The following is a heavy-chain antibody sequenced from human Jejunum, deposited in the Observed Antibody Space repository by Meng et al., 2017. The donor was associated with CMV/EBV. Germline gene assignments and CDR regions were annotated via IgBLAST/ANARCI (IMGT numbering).Heavy chain of an antibody. D-gene: IGHD5-12*01. CDR3: AREPGRGYSGYDRYFDY. V-gene: IGHV3-23*01. CDR2: ISASGGTT. Sequence: FSGYSMGWVRQAPGKGLEWVSTISASGGTTSYADSVKGRFTVSRDSSKNTLYLQMDSLRADDTAVYYCAREPGRGYSGYDRYFDYWGQGTLVTVSS. CDR1: FSGYS. J-gene: IGHJ4*02.